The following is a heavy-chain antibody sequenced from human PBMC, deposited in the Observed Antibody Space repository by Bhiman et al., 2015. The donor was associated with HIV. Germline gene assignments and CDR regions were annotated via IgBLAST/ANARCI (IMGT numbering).Heavy chain of an antibody. Sequence: EVQLVESGGGLVKPWGVPETLLCSLWIHLQFLYHELGPPGSRGRGWEWVSSISTSSSYIYYADSVKGRFTISRDNAKNSLYLQMNSLRAEDTAVYYCAREDRLPFDYWGQGTLVTVSS. D-gene: IGHD4-11*01. V-gene: IGHV3-21*01. CDR2: ISTSSSYI. J-gene: IGHJ4*02. CDR1: IHLQFLY. CDR3: AREDRLPFDY.